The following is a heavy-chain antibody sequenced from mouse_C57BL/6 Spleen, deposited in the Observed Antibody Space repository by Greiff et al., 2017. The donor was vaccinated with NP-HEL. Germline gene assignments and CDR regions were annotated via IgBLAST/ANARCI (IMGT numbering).Heavy chain of an antibody. D-gene: IGHD2-4*01. CDR3: ARDYPSYWYFDV. V-gene: IGHV1-55*01. CDR1: GYTFTSYW. Sequence: QVQLQQSGAELVKPGASVKMSCKASGYTFTSYWITWVKQRPGQGLEWIGDIYPGSGSTNYNEKFKSKATLTVDTSSSTAYMQLSSLTSEDSAVYYCARDYPSYWYFDVWGTGTTVTVSS. CDR2: IYPGSGST. J-gene: IGHJ1*03.